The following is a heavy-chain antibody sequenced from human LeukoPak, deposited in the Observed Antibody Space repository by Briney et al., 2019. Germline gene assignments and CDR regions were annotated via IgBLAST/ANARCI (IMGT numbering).Heavy chain of an antibody. CDR2: IIPNLGTT. D-gene: IGHD3-22*01. CDR3: ATTNDGGGYQWGDFFNF. Sequence: SVKVSCKASGGTSNSHAISWVRQAPGQGLEWMGRIIPNLGTTNRAQNFQDRVTLTADKSTNTAYMELTSLTSDDTAVYYCATTNDGGGYQWGDFFNFWGQGTLVTVSS. CDR1: GGTSNSHA. J-gene: IGHJ4*02. V-gene: IGHV1-69*04.